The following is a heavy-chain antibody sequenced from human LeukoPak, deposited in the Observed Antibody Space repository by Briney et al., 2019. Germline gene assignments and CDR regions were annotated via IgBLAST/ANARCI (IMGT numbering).Heavy chain of an antibody. CDR1: GGSISSYY. CDR2: IYYSGST. J-gene: IGHJ6*02. CDR3: ARSWFGELSSYYYYGMDV. D-gene: IGHD3-10*01. V-gene: IGHV4-59*08. Sequence: SETLSLTCTVSGGSISSYYWSWIRQPPGKGLEWIGYIYYSGSTNYNTSLKSRVTISVDTSKNQFSLKLSSVTAADTAVYYCARSWFGELSSYYYYGMDVWGQGTTVTVSS.